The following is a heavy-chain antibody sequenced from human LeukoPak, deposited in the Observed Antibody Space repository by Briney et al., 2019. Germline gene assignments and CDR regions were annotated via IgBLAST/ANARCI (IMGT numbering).Heavy chain of an antibody. Sequence: SETLSLTCAVYGGSFSGYYWSWVRQTPGKGLEWIGEIYNSGSTNYNPSLKSRVTISVDTSKNQFSLKLTSVPASVTAVYSCASAFGVSFSQLLYPNWFNSCGRGTLVTVSS. CDR2: IYNSGST. CDR3: ASAFGVSFSQLLYPNWFNS. J-gene: IGHJ5*01. CDR1: GGSFSGYY. V-gene: IGHV4-34*01. D-gene: IGHD2-2*02.